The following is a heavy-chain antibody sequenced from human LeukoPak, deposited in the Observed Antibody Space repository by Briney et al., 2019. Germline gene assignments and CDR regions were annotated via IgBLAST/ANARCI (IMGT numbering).Heavy chain of an antibody. CDR1: GFTFSSYS. CDR3: ARDWHYYGSGGYLYYFDY. D-gene: IGHD3-10*01. J-gene: IGHJ4*02. V-gene: IGHV3-21*01. CDR2: ISSSSSYI. Sequence: PGGSLRLSCAASGFTFSSYSMNWVRQAPGKGLEWVSSISSSSSYIYYADSVKGRFTISRDNAKNSLYLQMNSLRAEDTAVYYCARDWHYYGSGGYLYYFDYWGLGTLVTVSS.